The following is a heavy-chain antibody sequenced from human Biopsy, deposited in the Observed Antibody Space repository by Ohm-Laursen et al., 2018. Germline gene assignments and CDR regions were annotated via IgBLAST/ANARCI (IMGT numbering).Heavy chain of an antibody. CDR3: ARDLGNLRGVMFYLDS. J-gene: IGHJ4*02. D-gene: IGHD3-16*01. V-gene: IGHV3-33*01. CDR2: VWYDGINK. Sequence: SLRLSCAASGFTFSSFGMHWVRQAPGKGLEWVAVVWYDGINKFYADSVEGRFTISRDNFKNTVYLEMNSLRPEDTAVYYCARDLGNLRGVMFYLDSWGQGTLVTVSS. CDR1: GFTFSSFG.